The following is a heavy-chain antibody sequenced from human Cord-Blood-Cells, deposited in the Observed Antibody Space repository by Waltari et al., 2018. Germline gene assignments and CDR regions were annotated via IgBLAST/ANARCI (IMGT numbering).Heavy chain of an antibody. D-gene: IGHD6-13*01. J-gene: IGHJ4*02. CDR1: GGSFRGYY. CDR3: ARGRGSSSWYSY. CDR2: INHSGST. V-gene: IGHV4-34*01. Sequence: QVQLQQWGAGLLKPSETLSLTCAVYGGSFRGYYWSWIRQPPGKGLEWIGEINHSGSTNYNPSLKSRVTISVDTSKNQFSLKLSSVTAADTAVYYCARGRGSSSWYSYWGQGTLVTVSS.